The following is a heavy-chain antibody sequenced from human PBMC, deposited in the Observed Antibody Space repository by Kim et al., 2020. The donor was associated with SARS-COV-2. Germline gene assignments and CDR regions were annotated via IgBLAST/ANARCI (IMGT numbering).Heavy chain of an antibody. D-gene: IGHD4-17*01. CDR3: ARSHFDYGDYGY. Sequence: YYADSGKGRFTISRDNAKNSLYLQMNSLRAEDTAVYYCARSHFDYGDYGYWGQGTLVTVSS. J-gene: IGHJ4*02. V-gene: IGHV3-21*01.